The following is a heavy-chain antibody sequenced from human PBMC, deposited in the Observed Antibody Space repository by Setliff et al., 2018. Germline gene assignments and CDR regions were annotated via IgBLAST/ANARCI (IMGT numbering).Heavy chain of an antibody. Sequence: GGSLRLSCAASGFTFSIYAMTWVRQAQGKGRDWFSVIYSGDARTYYADSVKGRFTISRDNSKNSLYLQMSSLGAEDTAVYYCATSGSYHGPLIWGQGALVTVSS. CDR3: ATSGSYHGPLI. CDR2: IYSGDART. V-gene: IGHV3-23*03. CDR1: GFTFSIYA. J-gene: IGHJ4*02. D-gene: IGHD1-26*01.